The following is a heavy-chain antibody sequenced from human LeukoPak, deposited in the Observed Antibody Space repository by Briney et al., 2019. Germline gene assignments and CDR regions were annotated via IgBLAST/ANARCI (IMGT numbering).Heavy chain of an antibody. J-gene: IGHJ6*03. D-gene: IGHD3-10*01. CDR2: IYHSGST. Sequence: SETLSLTCTVSGYSISSGYYWGWIRQPPGKGLEWIGSIYHSGSTYYNPSLKSRVTISVDTSKNQFSLKLTSVTAADTAVYYCARQAKYYYGSGSYYYYYYMDVWGKGTTVTISS. V-gene: IGHV4-38-2*02. CDR3: ARQAKYYYGSGSYYYYYYMDV. CDR1: GYSISSGYY.